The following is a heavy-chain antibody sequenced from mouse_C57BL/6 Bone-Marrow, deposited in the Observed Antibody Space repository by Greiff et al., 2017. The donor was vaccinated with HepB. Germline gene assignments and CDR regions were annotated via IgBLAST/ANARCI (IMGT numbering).Heavy chain of an antibody. CDR2: IYPSDSET. CDR3: ARNRRGWLLRGPYYAMDY. V-gene: IGHV1-61*01. J-gene: IGHJ4*01. Sequence: QVQLKQPGAELVRPGSSVKLSCKASGYTFTSYWMDWVKQRPGQGLEWIGNIYPSDSETHYNQKFKDKATLTVDKSSSTAYMQLSSLTSEDSAVYYCARNRRGWLLRGPYYAMDYWGQGTSVTVSS. CDR1: GYTFTSYW. D-gene: IGHD2-3*01.